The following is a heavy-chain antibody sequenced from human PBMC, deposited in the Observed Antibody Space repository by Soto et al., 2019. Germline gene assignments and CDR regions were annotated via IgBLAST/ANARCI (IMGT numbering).Heavy chain of an antibody. CDR2: INHSGSI. V-gene: IGHV4-34*01. J-gene: IGHJ6*02. CDR3: ARGFWVTIFGVVIPNYYYYGMDV. Sequence: SETLSLTCAVYGGSFSGYYWSWIRQPPGKGLEWIGEINHSGSINYNPSLKSRVTISVDTSKNQFSLKLSSVTAADTAVYYCARGFWVTIFGVVIPNYYYYGMDVWGQGTTVTVSS. D-gene: IGHD3-3*01. CDR1: GGSFSGYY.